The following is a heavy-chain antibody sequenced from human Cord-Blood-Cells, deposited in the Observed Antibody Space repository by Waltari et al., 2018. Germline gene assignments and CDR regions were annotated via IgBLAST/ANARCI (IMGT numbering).Heavy chain of an antibody. D-gene: IGHD3-3*01. Sequence: QLQLQESGPGLVKPSETRYLTCTVSGGSIRSLSFYSGWIRQPPGKGLEWIGSIYYSGSTYYNPSLKSRVTISVDTSKNQFSLKLSSVTAADTAVYYCASPYYDFWSGYYQEAFDIWGQGTMVTVSS. V-gene: IGHV4-39*01. CDR3: ASPYYDFWSGYYQEAFDI. CDR1: GGSIRSLSFY. J-gene: IGHJ3*02. CDR2: IYYSGST.